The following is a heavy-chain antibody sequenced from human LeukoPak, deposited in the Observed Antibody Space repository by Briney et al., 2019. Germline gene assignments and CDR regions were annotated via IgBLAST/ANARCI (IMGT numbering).Heavy chain of an antibody. CDR1: GYIFTSYW. Sequence: AEFLQISSKGSGYIFTSYWIGWVRPMPGKGLGWMGIIYPGDADTRYSPSFQGLVTISADKSISTAYLQWSSLKASDTAMYYCARPRRGYCSGGSCAYFDYWGQGTLVTVSS. CDR2: IYPGDADT. J-gene: IGHJ4*02. CDR3: ARPRRGYCSGGSCAYFDY. D-gene: IGHD2-15*01. V-gene: IGHV5-51*01.